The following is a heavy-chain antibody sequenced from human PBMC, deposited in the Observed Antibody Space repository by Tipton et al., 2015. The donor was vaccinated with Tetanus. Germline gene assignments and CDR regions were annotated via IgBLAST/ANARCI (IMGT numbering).Heavy chain of an antibody. CDR2: IYPGDSDT. J-gene: IGHJ5*02. Sequence: QLVQSGAEVKKPGESLKISCKGSGYSFTSYWIGWVRQMPGQGLEWIGIIYPGDSDTRYSPSFHGQVTISAAKSISTAYLQWSSLKASDPAMYYCARRGHVGSNWFDPWGQGTLVTVSS. CDR1: GYSFTSYW. V-gene: IGHV5-51*01. D-gene: IGHD3-10*01. CDR3: ARRGHVGSNWFDP.